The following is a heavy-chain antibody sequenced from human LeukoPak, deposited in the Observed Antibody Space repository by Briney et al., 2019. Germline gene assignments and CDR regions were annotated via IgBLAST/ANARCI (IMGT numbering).Heavy chain of an antibody. D-gene: IGHD2-2*01. CDR3: ARDYCSSTSCPGGWFDP. CDR2: ISYDGSNK. Sequence: QPGRSLRLSCAASGFTFSSYAMHWVRQAPGKELEWVAVISYDGSNKYYADSVKGRFTISRGNSKNTLYLQMNSLRAEDTAVYYCARDYCSSTSCPGGWFDPWGQGTLVTVSS. J-gene: IGHJ5*02. CDR1: GFTFSSYA. V-gene: IGHV3-30*04.